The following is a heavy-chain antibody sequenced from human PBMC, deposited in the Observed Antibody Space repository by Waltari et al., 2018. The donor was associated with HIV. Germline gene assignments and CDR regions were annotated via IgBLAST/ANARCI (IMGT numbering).Heavy chain of an antibody. CDR2: IIPILGIA. CDR3: AFLGFTPYNWFDP. J-gene: IGHJ5*02. D-gene: IGHD2-15*01. CDR1: GGTFSSYT. Sequence: QVQLVQSGAEVKKPGSSVKVSCKASGGTFSSYTISWVRQAPGQGLEWMGRIIPILGIANYAQKFQGRVTITADKSTSTAYMELSSLRSEDTAVYYCAFLGFTPYNWFDPWGQGTLVTVSS. V-gene: IGHV1-69*02.